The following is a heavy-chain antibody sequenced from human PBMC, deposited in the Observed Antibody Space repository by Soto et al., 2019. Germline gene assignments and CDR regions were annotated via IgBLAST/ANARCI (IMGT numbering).Heavy chain of an antibody. CDR1: GFTFNNYW. CDR3: ARDLTSLGTRGDDFYY. J-gene: IGHJ4*02. D-gene: IGHD7-27*01. CDR2: INTAGTVT. V-gene: IGHV3-74*01. Sequence: EVQLVESGGGLVQPGGSLRLSCAASGFTFNNYWMHWVRQAPGKGLVWVSRINTAGTVTSYADSVKGRFSISRDNAKNTLYLQMTSLRDDDTAVYYCARDLTSLGTRGDDFYYWGQGPLVTVSS.